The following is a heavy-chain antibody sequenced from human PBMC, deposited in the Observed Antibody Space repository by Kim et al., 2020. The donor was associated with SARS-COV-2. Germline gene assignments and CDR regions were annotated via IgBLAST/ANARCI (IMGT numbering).Heavy chain of an antibody. CDR1: GFTFSSYA. D-gene: IGHD3-3*01. CDR3: ARGGFGVVTAETYGMDV. Sequence: GGSLRLSCAASGFTFSSYAMHWVRQAPGKGLEWVAVISYDGSNKYYADSVKGRFTISRDNSKNTLYLQMNSLRAEDTAVYYCARGGFGVVTAETYGMDVWGQGTTVTVSS. CDR2: ISYDGSNK. J-gene: IGHJ6*02. V-gene: IGHV3-30-3*01.